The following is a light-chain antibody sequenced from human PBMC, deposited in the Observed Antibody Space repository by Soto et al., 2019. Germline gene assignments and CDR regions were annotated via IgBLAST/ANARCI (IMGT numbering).Light chain of an antibody. V-gene: IGKV3-15*01. CDR2: GAS. J-gene: IGKJ4*01. Sequence: EIVMTQSPATLSVSPGERPTLSCRASQSVSSNLAWYQQKPRQAPRLLIYGASTRAPGIPARFSGSGSGTEFTLTISSLQSEDFAVYYCQQYNNWPPLTFGGGTKVEIK. CDR1: QSVSSN. CDR3: QQYNNWPPLT.